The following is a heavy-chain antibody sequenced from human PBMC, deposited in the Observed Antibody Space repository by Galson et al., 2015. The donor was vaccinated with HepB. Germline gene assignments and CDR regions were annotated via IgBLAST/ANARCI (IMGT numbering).Heavy chain of an antibody. D-gene: IGHD3-9*01. CDR1: GFTFGDYP. Sequence: LRLSCAASGFTFGDYPMTWFRQAPGKGLEWVGFIRNKAYGATTEYAASVKGRFTISRDDSKNIAYLQMNRLRTEDTAVYYCTREGYDILTGHYIPFDYWGQGTLVTVSS. V-gene: IGHV3-49*03. CDR3: TREGYDILTGHYIPFDY. J-gene: IGHJ4*02. CDR2: IRNKAYGATT.